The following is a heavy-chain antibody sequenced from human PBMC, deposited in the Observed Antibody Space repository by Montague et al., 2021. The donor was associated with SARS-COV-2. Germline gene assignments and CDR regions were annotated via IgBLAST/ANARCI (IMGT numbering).Heavy chain of an antibody. CDR3: ARMTVAGIPFDY. Sequence: PALVKPTQTLTLTCTFSGFSLSTSGMCVSWICQPPGKALEWLARXXWDDDKYYSTSLKTRLTISKDTSKNQVVLTMTNMDPVDTATYYCARMTVAGIPFDYWGQGTLVTVSS. CDR1: GFSLSTSGMC. CDR2: XXWDDDK. J-gene: IGHJ4*02. V-gene: IGHV2-70*11. D-gene: IGHD6-19*01.